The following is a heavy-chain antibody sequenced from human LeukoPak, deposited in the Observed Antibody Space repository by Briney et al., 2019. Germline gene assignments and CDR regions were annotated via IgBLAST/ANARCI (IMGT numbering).Heavy chain of an antibody. CDR3: ARVVTVRAVIDY. CDR2: IDYSGST. Sequence: PSETLSLTCTVSGGSISSYRWSWIRQPPGKGLEWIGYIDYSGSTNYNPSLKSRVTISVDTSNNPFSLKLTSVTAADTAVYYCARVVTVRAVIDYWGQGTPVTGSS. CDR1: GGSISSYR. V-gene: IGHV4-59*01. J-gene: IGHJ4*02. D-gene: IGHD3-10*01.